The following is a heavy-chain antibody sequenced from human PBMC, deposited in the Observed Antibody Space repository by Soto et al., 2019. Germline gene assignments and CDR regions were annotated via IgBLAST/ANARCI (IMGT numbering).Heavy chain of an antibody. CDR3: ARDQDRNGDYNMCDY. CDR1: GFTFNDYY. CDR2: ISTSGSYT. D-gene: IGHD3-22*01. J-gene: IGHJ4*02. V-gene: IGHV3-11*06. Sequence: GGSLRLSCAASGFTFNDYYMSWIRQGPGEGLEWISYISTSGSYTNYADPVKGRFTISRDNAKKSLYLQMNSLRAEDTAVYYCARDQDRNGDYNMCDYWGQGTLVTVSS.